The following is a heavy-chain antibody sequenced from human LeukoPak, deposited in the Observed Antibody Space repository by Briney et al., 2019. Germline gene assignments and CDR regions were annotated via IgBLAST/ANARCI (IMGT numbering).Heavy chain of an antibody. D-gene: IGHD3-3*01. CDR1: AGSISGHENY. CDR3: ARTHNYDSLNGYYIDP. J-gene: IGHJ5*02. V-gene: IGHV4-31*03. Sequence: SETLSLISSVSAGSISGHENYWCWSSQHPGKNLLWFGYSYHSGSTYYNQSLNSRVTITVDKTRRHFSPILSSLVAADTAVYYFARTHNYDSLNGYYIDPWGQGTLVTVSS. CDR2: SYHSGST.